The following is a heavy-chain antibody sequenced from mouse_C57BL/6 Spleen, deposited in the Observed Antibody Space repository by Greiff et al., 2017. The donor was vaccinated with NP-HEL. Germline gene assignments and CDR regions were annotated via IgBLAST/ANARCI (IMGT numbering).Heavy chain of an antibody. D-gene: IGHD1-1*01. CDR1: GFTFSDYY. CDR3: ARAVSSYVGDY. Sequence: EVQLVESEGGLVQPGSSMKLSCTASGFTFSDYYMAWVRQVPEKGLEWVANINYDGSSTYYLDSLKSRFIISRDNAKNILYLQMSSLKSEDTATYYCARAVSSYVGDYWGQGTSVTVSS. J-gene: IGHJ4*01. CDR2: INYDGSST. V-gene: IGHV5-16*01.